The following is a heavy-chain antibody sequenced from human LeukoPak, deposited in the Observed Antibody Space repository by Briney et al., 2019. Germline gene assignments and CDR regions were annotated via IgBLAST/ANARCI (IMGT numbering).Heavy chain of an antibody. D-gene: IGHD2-2*01. V-gene: IGHV3-21*01. Sequence: PGGSLRLSCAASGFTFSSYSMNWVRQAPGKGLEWVSSISSSSSYIYYADSVKGRFTISRDNAKNSLYLQMNSLRAEDTAVYYCARDLYCSSTSCDAFDIWGQGTMVTVSS. CDR1: GFTFSSYS. CDR2: ISSSSSYI. CDR3: ARDLYCSSTSCDAFDI. J-gene: IGHJ3*02.